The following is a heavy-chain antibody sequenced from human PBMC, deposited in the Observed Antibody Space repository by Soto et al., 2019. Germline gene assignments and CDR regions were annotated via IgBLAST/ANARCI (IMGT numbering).Heavy chain of an antibody. D-gene: IGHD3-16*01. J-gene: IGHJ3*02. V-gene: IGHV4-31*03. CDR3: ARLGNIYAFDI. CDR1: GGSISSGGYY. CDR2: IYYSGST. Sequence: PSETLSLTCTVSGGSISSGGYYWSWIRQHPGKGLEWIGYIYYSGSTYYNPSLKSRVTISVDTSKNQFSLKLSSVTAADTAVYYCARLGNIYAFDIWGQGTMVTVSS.